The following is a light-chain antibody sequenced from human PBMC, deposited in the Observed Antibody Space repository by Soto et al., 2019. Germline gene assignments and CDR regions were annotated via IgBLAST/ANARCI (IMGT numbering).Light chain of an antibody. V-gene: IGLV2-23*02. CDR3: CSYAGISTVV. CDR2: EVS. CDR1: SSDVGSYNL. J-gene: IGLJ2*01. Sequence: QSALTQPASVSGSPGQSITLSCTGTSSDVGSYNLVSWYQQHPGKAPKLMIYEVSKRPTGVSNRFSGSKSGNTASLTISGLQAEDEADYYCCSYAGISTVVFGGGTKVTVL.